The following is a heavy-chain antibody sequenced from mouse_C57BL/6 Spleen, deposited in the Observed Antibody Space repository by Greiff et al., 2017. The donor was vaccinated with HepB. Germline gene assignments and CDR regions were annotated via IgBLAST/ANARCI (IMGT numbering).Heavy chain of an antibody. V-gene: IGHV5-6*01. CDR1: GFTFSSYG. CDR3: ASHDGYLLAMDY. D-gene: IGHD2-3*01. CDR2: ISSGGSYT. Sequence: EVKLMESGGDLVKPGGSLKLSCAASGFTFSSYGMSWVRQTPDKRLEWVATISSGGSYTYYPDSVKGRFTISRDNAKNTLYLQMSSLKSEDTAMYYCASHDGYLLAMDYWGQGTSVTVSS. J-gene: IGHJ4*01.